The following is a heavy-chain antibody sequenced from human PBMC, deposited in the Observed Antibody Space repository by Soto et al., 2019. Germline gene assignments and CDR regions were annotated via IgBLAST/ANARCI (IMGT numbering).Heavy chain of an antibody. CDR3: ATTPIGIEVAAAPFDAFDI. J-gene: IGHJ3*02. Sequence: PGESLKISCKGSGYSFTSDWIGWVRQMPGKGLEWMGIIYPGDSDTRYSPSFQGQVTISADQSISTAYLQGSSLKAWDTAMYYWATTPIGIEVAAAPFDAFDIWGQGTMVTVSS. CDR2: IYPGDSDT. D-gene: IGHD6-19*01. V-gene: IGHV5-51*01. CDR1: GYSFTSDW.